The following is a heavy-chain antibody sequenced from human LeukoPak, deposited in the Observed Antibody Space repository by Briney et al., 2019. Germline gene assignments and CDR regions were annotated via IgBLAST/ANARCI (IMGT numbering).Heavy chain of an antibody. CDR3: AKPDGYSSAWLRT. CDR2: IYVGDSDT. V-gene: IGHV5-51*01. J-gene: IGHJ4*02. Sequence: GESLKISCKVFGSTSSNYWIAWVRRMPGKGLELMGIIYVGDSDTRYSPSFQGQVTISADKSINTAHLQWSSLRASDTAMYFCAKPDGYSSAWLRTWGQGTLVTVSS. CDR1: GSTSSNYW. D-gene: IGHD6-19*01.